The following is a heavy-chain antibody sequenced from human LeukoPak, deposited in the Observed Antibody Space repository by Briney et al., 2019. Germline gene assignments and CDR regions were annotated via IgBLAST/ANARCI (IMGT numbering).Heavy chain of an antibody. V-gene: IGHV3-23*01. CDR3: AKDDRYGGIRKPPTIVVVVAADY. J-gene: IGHJ4*02. D-gene: IGHD2-15*01. Sequence: HPGGSLRLSCAASGFTFSSYAMSWVRQAPGKGLEWVSAISGSGGSTYYADSVKSRFTISRDNSKNTLYLQMNSLRAEDTAVYYCAKDDRYGGIRKPPTIVVVVAADYWGQGTLVTVSS. CDR1: GFTFSSYA. CDR2: ISGSGGST.